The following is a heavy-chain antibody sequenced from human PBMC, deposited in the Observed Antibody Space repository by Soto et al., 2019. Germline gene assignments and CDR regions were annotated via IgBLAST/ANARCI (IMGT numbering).Heavy chain of an antibody. J-gene: IGHJ3*02. Sequence: ASVKVSCKASGYTFTSYYIHWVRQAPGQGLEWMGIINPNTGSTSSTQRFRGRLTIDRDTSTSTVYMELSSLGSEDTAVYYCEXXLGYGSGGRCYSEDAFDIWGQGTMDTCSS. V-gene: IGHV1-46*01. CDR2: INPNTGST. CDR1: GYTFTSYY. D-gene: IGHD2-15*01. CDR3: EXXLGYGSGGRCYSEDAFDI.